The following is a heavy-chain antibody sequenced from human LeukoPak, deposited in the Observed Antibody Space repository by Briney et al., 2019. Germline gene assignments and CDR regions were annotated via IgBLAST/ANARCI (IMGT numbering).Heavy chain of an antibody. CDR2: IYYSGST. CDR1: GGSISSSSYY. Sequence: SETLSLTCTVSGGSISSSSYYWGWIRQPPGKGLEWIGSIYYSGSTYYNPSLKSRVTISVDTSKNQFSLKPSSVTAADTAVYYCARDAVEMATTIFDYWGQGTLVTVSS. CDR3: ARDAVEMATTIFDY. J-gene: IGHJ4*02. V-gene: IGHV4-39*07. D-gene: IGHD5-24*01.